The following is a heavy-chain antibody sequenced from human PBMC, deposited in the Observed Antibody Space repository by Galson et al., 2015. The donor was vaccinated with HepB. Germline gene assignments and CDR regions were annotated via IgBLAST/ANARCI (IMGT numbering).Heavy chain of an antibody. J-gene: IGHJ5*02. CDR2: ISGSGGST. CDR3: AKDPNYYDSSGPISRNWFDP. D-gene: IGHD3-22*01. Sequence: SLRLSCAASGFTFSSYAMSWVRQAPGKGLEWVSAISGSGGSTYYADSVKGRFTISRDNSKNTLYLQMNSLRAEDTAVYYCAKDPNYYDSSGPISRNWFDPWGQGTLATVSS. CDR1: GFTFSSYA. V-gene: IGHV3-23*01.